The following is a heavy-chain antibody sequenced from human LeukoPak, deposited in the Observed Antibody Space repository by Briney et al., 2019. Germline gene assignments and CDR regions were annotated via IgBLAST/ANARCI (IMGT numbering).Heavy chain of an antibody. CDR2: ISSSSSYI. CDR3: ARDSGEGATNFDY. CDR1: GFTFSSYS. Sequence: GGSLRPSCAASGFTFSSYSMNWVRQAPGKGLEWVSSISSSSSYIYYADSVKGRFTISRDNAKNSLYLQMNSLRAEDTAVYYCARDSGEGATNFDYWGQGTLVTVSS. V-gene: IGHV3-21*01. J-gene: IGHJ4*02. D-gene: IGHD1-26*01.